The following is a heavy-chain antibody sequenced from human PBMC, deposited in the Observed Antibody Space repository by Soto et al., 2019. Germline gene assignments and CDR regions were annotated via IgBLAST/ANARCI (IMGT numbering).Heavy chain of an antibody. CDR3: ARDLGYDRGAYYYRYFDY. Sequence: SETLSLTCTVSGGSISSGDYYWSWIRQPPGKGLEWIGYIYYSGNTHYNPSLKSRVTISLETSKNQFSLRLSSVSAADTAVYFCARDLGYDRGAYYYRYFDYWGPGTLVTVSS. J-gene: IGHJ4*02. CDR1: GGSISSGDYY. V-gene: IGHV4-30-4*01. D-gene: IGHD3-22*01. CDR2: IYYSGNT.